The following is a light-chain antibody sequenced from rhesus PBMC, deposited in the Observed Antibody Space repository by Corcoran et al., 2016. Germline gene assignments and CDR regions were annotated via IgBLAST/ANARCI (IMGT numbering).Light chain of an antibody. CDR3: QQYNSSPYS. CDR2: KAS. CDR1: QSISNW. J-gene: IGKJ2*01. V-gene: IGKV1-22*01. Sequence: DIQMTQSPSSLSASVGDTVTITCRASQSISNWLAWYQQKPGKAPKLLIYKASTLQSGVSSRFSGSASGTDFTLTISSLQSEDFATYYCQQYNSSPYSFGLGTKVEIK.